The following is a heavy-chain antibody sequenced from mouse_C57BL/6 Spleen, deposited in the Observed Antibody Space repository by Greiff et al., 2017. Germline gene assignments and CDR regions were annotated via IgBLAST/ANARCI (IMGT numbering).Heavy chain of an antibody. J-gene: IGHJ4*01. CDR1: GYTFTSYG. CDR3: ARRYDYEGLWAMDY. Sequence: QVQLKESGAELARPGASVKLSCKASGYTFTSYGISWVKQRTGQGLEWIGEIYPRSGNTYYNEKFKGKATLTADKSSSTAYMELRSLTSEDSAVYFCARRYDYEGLWAMDYWGQGTSVTVSS. D-gene: IGHD2-4*01. CDR2: IYPRSGNT. V-gene: IGHV1-81*01.